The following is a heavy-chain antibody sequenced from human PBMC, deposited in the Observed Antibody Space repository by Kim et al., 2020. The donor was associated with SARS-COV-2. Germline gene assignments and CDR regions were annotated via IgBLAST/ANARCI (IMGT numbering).Heavy chain of an antibody. D-gene: IGHD5-12*01. CDR2: IYTSGST. CDR1: GGSISSGSYY. V-gene: IGHV4-61*02. CDR3: ALGTNRVWWLSFYYYYGMAV. J-gene: IGHJ6*02. Sequence: SETLSLTCTVSGGSISSGSYYWSWIRQPAGKGLEWIWRIYTSGSTNYNPSLTSRVTISVDTSKNKFSLKLSSVTAADTAVYYCALGTNRVWWLSFYYYYGMAVSGQATTVSVSS.